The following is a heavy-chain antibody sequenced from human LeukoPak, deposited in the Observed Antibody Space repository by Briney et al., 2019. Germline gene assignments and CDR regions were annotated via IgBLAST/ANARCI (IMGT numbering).Heavy chain of an antibody. CDR2: IKEDGGEK. CDR3: ARDRVHYDILTGYYLFDY. D-gene: IGHD3-9*01. V-gene: IGHV3-7*01. J-gene: IGHJ4*02. CDR1: GFTFTSYW. Sequence: GGSLRLSCAASGFTFTSYWMSWVRQAPGKGLEWVANIKEDGGEKYYVDSVKGRFTISRDNAKNSLYLQMNSLRAEDTAVYYCARDRVHYDILTGYYLFDYWGQGTLATVSS.